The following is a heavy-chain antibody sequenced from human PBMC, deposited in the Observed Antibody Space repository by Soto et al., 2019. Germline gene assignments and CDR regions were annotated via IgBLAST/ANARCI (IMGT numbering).Heavy chain of an antibody. D-gene: IGHD2-15*01. CDR3: ARRPSGGSLYYYYGMDV. CDR1: GYSFTSYW. V-gene: IGHV5-51*07. CDR2: IYPGDSDT. J-gene: IGHJ6*02. Sequence: XGSLKIYCKGCGYSFTSYWIGWMHQMPGKGLEWMGIIYPGDSDTRYSPSFQGQVTISADKSIRTAYLQWSSLKASDTAMYYCARRPSGGSLYYYYGMDVWGQGTTVTASS.